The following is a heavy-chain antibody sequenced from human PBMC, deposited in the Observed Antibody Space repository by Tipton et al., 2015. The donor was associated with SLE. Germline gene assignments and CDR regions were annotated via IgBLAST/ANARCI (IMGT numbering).Heavy chain of an antibody. D-gene: IGHD2-15*01. CDR1: DGSVSSHY. J-gene: IGHJ4*02. CDR3: ARAIDCSRGNCFSSLDS. Sequence: TLSLTCTVSDGSVSSHYWSWIRQPPGKRLDWSGFISYSGSADYSPSLKSRVSISIDTSKNQFSLKLTSVTAADTAVYYCARAIDCSRGNCFSSLDSWGQGTLVAVSA. CDR2: ISYSGSA. V-gene: IGHV4-59*02.